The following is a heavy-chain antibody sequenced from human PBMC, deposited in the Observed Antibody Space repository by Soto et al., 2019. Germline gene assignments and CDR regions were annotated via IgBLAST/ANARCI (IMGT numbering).Heavy chain of an antibody. CDR1: GFTFRSYG. V-gene: IGHV3-33*01. Sequence: QVELVESGGGVVQPGRSLRLSCEASGFTFRSYGMSWVRQAPGKGLEWVAVLWPDGSHETYADSVKGRFTISRDNSKKTVFLQMNGLRAEDTAVYYCARSTLEWLLVFDFWGQGTQVTVSS. CDR2: LWPDGSHE. J-gene: IGHJ4*02. D-gene: IGHD3-3*01. CDR3: ARSTLEWLLVFDF.